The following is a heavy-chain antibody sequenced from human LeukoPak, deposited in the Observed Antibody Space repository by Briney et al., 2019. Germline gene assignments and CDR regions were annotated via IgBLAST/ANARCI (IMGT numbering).Heavy chain of an antibody. Sequence: GGSLRLSCAASGFTFYSYAMTWVRQAPGKGLEWVSGISGSGDRTYYADSVKGRFTISRDNAKNSLYLQMNSLRAEDTSVYYCAGGATDYDIWGRGTVVTVSS. CDR3: AGGATDYDI. V-gene: IGHV3-23*01. J-gene: IGHJ3*02. CDR2: ISGSGDRT. D-gene: IGHD4-11*01. CDR1: GFTFYSYA.